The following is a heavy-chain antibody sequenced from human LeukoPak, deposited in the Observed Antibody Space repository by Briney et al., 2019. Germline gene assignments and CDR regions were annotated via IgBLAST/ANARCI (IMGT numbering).Heavy chain of an antibody. V-gene: IGHV4-59*01. CDR3: ARGVSSGGRNTLDY. CDR1: GGSISSYY. Sequence: PSETLSLTCTVSGGSISSYYWSWIRQPPGKGLEWIGYIYYSGSTNYNPSLKSRVTISVDTPKNQSSLKLSSVTAADTAVYYCARGVSSGGRNTLDYWGQGTLDTVSS. CDR2: IYYSGST. J-gene: IGHJ4*02. D-gene: IGHD2-15*01.